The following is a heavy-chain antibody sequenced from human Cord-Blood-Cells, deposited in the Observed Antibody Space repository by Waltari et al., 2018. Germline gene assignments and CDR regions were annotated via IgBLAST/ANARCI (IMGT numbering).Heavy chain of an antibody. CDR2: INHSGSP. J-gene: IGHJ4*02. CDR3: ARGLMLKGGGIPY. D-gene: IGHD3-16*01. Sequence: QVQLQQWGAGLLKPSETLSLTCAVYGGSFSGYYWSWIRQPPGKGLEWIGEINHSGSPNYNPSLKGPVTISVDTSKNQFSLKLSSVTAADTAVYYCARGLMLKGGGIPYWGQGTLVTVSS. CDR1: GGSFSGYY. V-gene: IGHV4-34*01.